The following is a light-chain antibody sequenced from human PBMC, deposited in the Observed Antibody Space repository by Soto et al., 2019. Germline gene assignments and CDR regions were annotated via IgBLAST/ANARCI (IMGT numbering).Light chain of an antibody. CDR3: QQYNRYSDT. CDR2: DAS. J-gene: IGKJ2*01. V-gene: IGKV1-5*01. Sequence: DIQLTQSPSTLSSSVGDRVTITCRASQSISSWLAWYQQKPGQAPKLLIYDASSLGSRVTLRFSGSGSGTEFTLTSSRLQHDDFASYYCQQYNRYSDTFGEGTKLEIK. CDR1: QSISSW.